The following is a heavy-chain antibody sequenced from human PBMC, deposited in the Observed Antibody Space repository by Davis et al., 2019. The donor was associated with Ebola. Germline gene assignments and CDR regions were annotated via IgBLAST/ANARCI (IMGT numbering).Heavy chain of an antibody. CDR3: VRTTYGAPEY. Sequence: GESLKISCAASGFTFSNYAMTWVRQAPGKGLEWVSGISGSGGHTDYADSVKGRFTISRENAKSTLYLQMNSLTPEDTAVYYCVRTTYGAPEYWGQGTLVTVSS. D-gene: IGHD1-7*01. CDR2: ISGSGGHT. V-gene: IGHV3-23*01. J-gene: IGHJ4*02. CDR1: GFTFSNYA.